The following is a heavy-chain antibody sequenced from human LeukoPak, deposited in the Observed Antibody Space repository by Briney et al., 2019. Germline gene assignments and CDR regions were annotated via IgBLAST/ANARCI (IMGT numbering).Heavy chain of an antibody. CDR2: ISYDGSNK. Sequence: PGGSLRLSCAASGFTFSSYAMHWVRQAPGKGLEWVAVISYDGSNKYYADSVKGRFTISRDNSKNTLYLQMNSLRAEDTAVYYCARDKGNDYVWGSYRYELDYWGQGTLVTVSS. J-gene: IGHJ4*02. CDR1: GFTFSSYA. V-gene: IGHV3-30-3*01. CDR3: ARDKGNDYVWGSYRYELDY. D-gene: IGHD3-16*02.